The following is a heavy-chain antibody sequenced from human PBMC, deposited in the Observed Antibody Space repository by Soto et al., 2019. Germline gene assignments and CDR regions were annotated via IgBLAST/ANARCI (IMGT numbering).Heavy chain of an antibody. CDR3: AKDRRDGDFMHILVVDF. Sequence: PGGSLRLSCATSGFRLSSYAMHWVRQAPGKGLEWVALMSYDGSKKYYADSVKGRFTISRDTSKNTLVLEMNNLRVEDTAVYYCAKDRRDGDFMHILVVDFWGQGALVTVSS. D-gene: IGHD2-15*01. CDR1: GFRLSSYA. CDR2: MSYDGSKK. J-gene: IGHJ4*02. V-gene: IGHV3-30*18.